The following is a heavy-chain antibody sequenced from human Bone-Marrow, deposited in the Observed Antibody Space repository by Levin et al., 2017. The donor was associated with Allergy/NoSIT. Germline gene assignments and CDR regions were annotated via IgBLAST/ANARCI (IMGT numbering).Heavy chain of an antibody. J-gene: IGHJ3*01. D-gene: IGHD6-19*01. CDR2: ISWNSVTI. CDR3: VKDRSGSDDDVFGV. Sequence: GGSLRLSCAASGFRFDGFGMNWVRLAPGKGLEWVSRISWNSVTIGYADSVKGRFTVSRDNAKNTLYLQMNSLRADDTAMYYCVKDRSGSDDDVFGVWGQGTVVTVSS. CDR1: GFRFDGFG. V-gene: IGHV3-9*01.